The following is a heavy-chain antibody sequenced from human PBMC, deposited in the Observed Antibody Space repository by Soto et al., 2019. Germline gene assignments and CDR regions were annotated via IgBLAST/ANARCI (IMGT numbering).Heavy chain of an antibody. J-gene: IGHJ2*01. Sequence: QVPLVQSGAQVKKPGASVKVSCKASGYTFTSYGISWVRQAPGQGLEWMGWISAYNGNTNYAQKFQGRVTMTTDTSTSTAYMELRSLRSDDTAVYYCAGSDYGDYNFDLWGRGTLVTVSS. V-gene: IGHV1-18*01. CDR3: AGSDYGDYNFDL. CDR2: ISAYNGNT. D-gene: IGHD4-17*01. CDR1: GYTFTSYG.